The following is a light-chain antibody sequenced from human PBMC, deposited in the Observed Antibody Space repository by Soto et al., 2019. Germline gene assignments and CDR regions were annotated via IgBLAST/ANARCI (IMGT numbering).Light chain of an antibody. CDR3: QQYGSSPLT. V-gene: IGKV3-20*01. CDR1: QTVSSTY. J-gene: IGKJ4*01. CDR2: GAS. Sequence: EIVLTQSPGTLSLSPGEGATLSCRASQTVSSTYLAWYQQKPGRAPSLLIHGASTRAAGIPDRFSASGSGTHFTLTINRLEPEDFAVYYCQQYGSSPLTFGGGTKVDIK.